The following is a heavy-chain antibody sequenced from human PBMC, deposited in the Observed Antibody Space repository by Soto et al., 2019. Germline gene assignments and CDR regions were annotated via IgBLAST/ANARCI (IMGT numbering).Heavy chain of an antibody. CDR2: ISYDGGNK. Sequence: GGSLRLSCAASGFTFSSYGMHWVRQAPGKGLEWVAVISYDGGNKYYADSVKGRFTISRDNSKNTLYLQMNSLRAEDTAVYYCAKDLRVYLRYNQKKYNWFDPWGQGTLVTVSS. V-gene: IGHV3-30*18. D-gene: IGHD2-8*01. CDR3: AKDLRVYLRYNQKKYNWFDP. J-gene: IGHJ5*02. CDR1: GFTFSSYG.